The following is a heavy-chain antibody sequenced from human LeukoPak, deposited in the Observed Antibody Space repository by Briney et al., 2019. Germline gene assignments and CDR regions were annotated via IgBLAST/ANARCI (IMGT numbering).Heavy chain of an antibody. J-gene: IGHJ4*02. CDR3: VSVRDIGYDTSTSD. Sequence: GGSLRLSCAASGFTFSGYSMNWVRQAPGKGLEWVSYITSSSSAIYYADSVKGRFTVSRDNAKNSLYLQMNSLRAEDTAFYYCVSVRDIGYDTSTSDWGQGTLVTVSS. V-gene: IGHV3-48*04. D-gene: IGHD3-10*02. CDR2: ITSSSSAI. CDR1: GFTFSGYS.